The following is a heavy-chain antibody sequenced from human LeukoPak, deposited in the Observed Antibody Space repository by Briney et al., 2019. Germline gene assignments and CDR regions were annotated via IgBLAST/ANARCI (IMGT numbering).Heavy chain of an antibody. CDR1: GYKFTNYW. CDR3: ARQDIAARPPDAY. D-gene: IGHD6-6*01. Sequence: ESLKISCRGSGYKFTNYWIAWVRQMPGKGLEWMGIVYPADSDTRYSPSFQGQVTMSADKSISTAYLQWNSLKASDTAMYYCARQDIAARPPDAYWGQGTLVTVSS. J-gene: IGHJ4*02. CDR2: VYPADSDT. V-gene: IGHV5-51*01.